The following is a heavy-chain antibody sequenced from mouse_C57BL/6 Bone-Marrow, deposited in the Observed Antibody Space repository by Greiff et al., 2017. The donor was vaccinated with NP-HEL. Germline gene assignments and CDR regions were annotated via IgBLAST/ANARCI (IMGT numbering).Heavy chain of an antibody. Sequence: VQLQQSGAELARPGASVKLSCKASGYTFTSYGISWVKQRTGQGLEWIGEIYPRSGNTYYNEKFKGKATLTADKSSSTAYMELRSLTSEDSAVYFCARSKSIYYDYDKGYWGQGTTLTVSS. CDR3: ARSKSIYYDYDKGY. CDR1: GYTFTSYG. D-gene: IGHD2-4*01. CDR2: IYPRSGNT. V-gene: IGHV1-81*01. J-gene: IGHJ2*01.